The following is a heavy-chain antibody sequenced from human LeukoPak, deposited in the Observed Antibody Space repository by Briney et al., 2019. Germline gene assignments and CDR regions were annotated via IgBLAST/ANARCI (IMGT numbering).Heavy chain of an antibody. CDR1: GFTFSSYA. V-gene: IGHV3-23*01. D-gene: IGHD3-3*01. CDR2: ISGSGGST. CDR3: AKELNYDFWGFDY. Sequence: TGGSLRLSCAASGFTFSSYAMRWVRQAPGKGVGWVSAISGSGGSTYYEDSVKGRFTISRDNSKNTLYLQMNSLRAEDTAVYYCAKELNYDFWGFDYWGQGTLVTVSS. J-gene: IGHJ4*02.